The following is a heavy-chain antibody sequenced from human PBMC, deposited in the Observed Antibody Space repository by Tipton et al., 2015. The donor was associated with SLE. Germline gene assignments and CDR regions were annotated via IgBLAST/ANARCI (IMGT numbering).Heavy chain of an antibody. D-gene: IGHD6-13*01. CDR1: GLRFREAY. J-gene: IGHJ5*02. Sequence: LRLSCSVSGLRFREAYMSWIRQAPGKGLEWIGYIYYSGSTNYNPSLKSRVTISVDTSKKQFSLKLSSVTAADTAVYYCARVVKGSSWYWFDPWGQGTLVTVSS. V-gene: IGHV4-59*01. CDR3: ARVVKGSSWYWFDP. CDR2: IYYSGST.